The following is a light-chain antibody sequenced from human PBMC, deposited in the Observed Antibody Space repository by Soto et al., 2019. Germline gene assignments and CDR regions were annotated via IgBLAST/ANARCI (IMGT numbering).Light chain of an antibody. V-gene: IGLV1-51*02. J-gene: IGLJ3*02. CDR3: GTWDSCPNIWV. CDR1: SSNIGKNY. Sequence: QSVLTQPPSVSAAPGQKVTISCSGSSSNIGKNYVSWYQQLPGTAPKLLIYENNKRPSGIPDRFSGSKSGTSATLGITGLQTGDEADYYCGTWDSCPNIWVFGGGTKLTVL. CDR2: ENN.